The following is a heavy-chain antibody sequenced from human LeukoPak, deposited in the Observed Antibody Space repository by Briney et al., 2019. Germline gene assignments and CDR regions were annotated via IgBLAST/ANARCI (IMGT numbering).Heavy chain of an antibody. Sequence: SETLSLTCTVSGGSISSYYWSWIRQPPGKGLEWIGYIYYSESTNYNPSLKSRVTISVDTSKNQFSLKLSSVTAADTAVYYCARHRSRIINWFDPWGQGTLVTVSS. CDR3: ARHRSRIINWFDP. CDR2: IYYSEST. V-gene: IGHV4-59*08. CDR1: GGSISSYY. D-gene: IGHD2/OR15-2a*01. J-gene: IGHJ5*02.